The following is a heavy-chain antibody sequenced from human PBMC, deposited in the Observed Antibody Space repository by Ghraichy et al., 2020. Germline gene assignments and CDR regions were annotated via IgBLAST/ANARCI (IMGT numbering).Heavy chain of an antibody. CDR3: ARDGKFRWLWDTP. D-gene: IGHD5-24*01. CDR1: GGSFSGYY. Sequence: SETLSLTCAVYGGSFSGYYWSWIRQPPGKGLEWIGEINHSGSTNYNPSLKSRVTISVDTSKNQFSLKLSSVTAADTAVYYCARDGKFRWLWDTPWGQGTLVTVSS. V-gene: IGHV4-34*01. J-gene: IGHJ5*02. CDR2: INHSGST.